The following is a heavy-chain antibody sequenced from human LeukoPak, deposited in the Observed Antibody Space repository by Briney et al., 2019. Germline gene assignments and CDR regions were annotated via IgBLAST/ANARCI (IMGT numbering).Heavy chain of an antibody. J-gene: IGHJ6*03. V-gene: IGHV1-8*03. Sequence: ASVKVSCKASGYTFTSYDINWVRQATGQGLEWMGWMNPNSGNTGYAQKFQGRVTITRNTSISTAYMELSSLRSEDTAVYYCAIGLSSGWHYYYMDVWGKGTTVTVSS. D-gene: IGHD6-19*01. CDR1: GYTFTSYD. CDR3: AIGLSSGWHYYYMDV. CDR2: MNPNSGNT.